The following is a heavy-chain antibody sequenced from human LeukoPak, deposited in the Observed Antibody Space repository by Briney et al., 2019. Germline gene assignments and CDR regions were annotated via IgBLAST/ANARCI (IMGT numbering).Heavy chain of an antibody. Sequence: GGSLRLSCAASGFTFDDYGMSWVRQAPGKGLEWVSGINWNGGSTGYADSVKGRFTISRDNSKNTLYLQMNSLRAEDTAVYYCASGLQDFQHWGQGTLVTVSS. CDR1: GFTFDDYG. CDR2: INWNGGST. V-gene: IGHV3-20*04. J-gene: IGHJ1*01. CDR3: ASGLQDFQH.